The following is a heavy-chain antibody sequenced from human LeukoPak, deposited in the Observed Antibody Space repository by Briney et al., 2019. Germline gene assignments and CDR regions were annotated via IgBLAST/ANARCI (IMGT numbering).Heavy chain of an antibody. CDR2: IKSKTDGGTT. D-gene: IGHD3-10*01. J-gene: IGHJ4*02. CDR3: TARGVLLWFGSLEDY. CDR1: GFTFSNAW. Sequence: GGSLRLSCAASGFTFSNAWMSWVRQAPGKGLEWVGRIKSKTDGGTTDYAAPVKGRFTISRDDSKNTLYLQMNSLKTEDTAVYYCTARGVLLWFGSLEDYWGQGTLVTVSS. V-gene: IGHV3-15*01.